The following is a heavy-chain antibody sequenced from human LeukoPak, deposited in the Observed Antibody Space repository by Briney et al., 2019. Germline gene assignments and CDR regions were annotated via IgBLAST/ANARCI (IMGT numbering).Heavy chain of an antibody. CDR1: GYTFTSNY. Sequence: GASVKVSCKAFGYTFTSNYMHWVRQAPGQGPEWMGVISPSGGSTTYAQKFQGRATMTTDTSTTTAYMELRSLRSDDTAVYYCARGGTYWADYYPYMDVWGKGTTVTISS. J-gene: IGHJ6*03. CDR3: ARGGTYWADYYPYMDV. V-gene: IGHV1-46*01. CDR2: ISPSGGST. D-gene: IGHD1-26*01.